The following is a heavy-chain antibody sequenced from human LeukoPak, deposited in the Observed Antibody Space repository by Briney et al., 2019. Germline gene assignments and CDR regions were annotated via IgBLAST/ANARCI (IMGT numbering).Heavy chain of an antibody. CDR3: ATDCSSTWYYLDY. CDR1: GFTFSSYG. Sequence: GGSLRLSCAASGFTFSSYGMHWVRQAPGKGLEWVAVISYDGSDKNYADSVKGRFAISRDNSKNTLYLQMNSLRDEDTAVYYCATDCSSTWYYLDYWGQGTLVTVSS. V-gene: IGHV3-30*03. CDR2: ISYDGSDK. J-gene: IGHJ4*02. D-gene: IGHD6-13*01.